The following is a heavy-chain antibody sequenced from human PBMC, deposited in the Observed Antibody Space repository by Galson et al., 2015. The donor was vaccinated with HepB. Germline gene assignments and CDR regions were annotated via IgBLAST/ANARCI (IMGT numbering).Heavy chain of an antibody. V-gene: IGHV3-23*01. Sequence: SLRLSCAASGFTFSSYAMSWVRQAPGKGLEWVSAMSGSGGSTYYADSVKGRFTISRDNSKNTLYLQMNSLRAEDTAVYYCAKGMRTVTTELGGYYYGMDVWGQGTTVTVSS. CDR1: GFTFSSYA. CDR2: MSGSGGST. D-gene: IGHD4-17*01. CDR3: AKGMRTVTTELGGYYYGMDV. J-gene: IGHJ6*02.